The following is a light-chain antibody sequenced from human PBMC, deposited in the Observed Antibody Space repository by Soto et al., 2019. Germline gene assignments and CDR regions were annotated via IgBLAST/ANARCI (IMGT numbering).Light chain of an antibody. Sequence: QSVLTQPPSVSAAPGQKVTISCSGSSSNIGNNYVTWYQQLPGTAPKLLIYDNDKRPSGIPGRFSGSKSGTSGTLGITGLQTGDEADYYCGTWDDSLSARVFGGGTKVTVL. V-gene: IGLV1-51*01. CDR1: SSNIGNNY. CDR2: DND. J-gene: IGLJ3*02. CDR3: GTWDDSLSARV.